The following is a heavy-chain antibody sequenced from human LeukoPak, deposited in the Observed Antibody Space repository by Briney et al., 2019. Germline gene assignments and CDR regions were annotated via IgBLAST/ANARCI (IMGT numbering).Heavy chain of an antibody. D-gene: IGHD2-21*01. CDR1: GFTFSSYA. J-gene: IGHJ3*02. CDR2: ISSRITTI. Sequence: GGSLRLSCAASGFTFSSYAMNWVRQAPGKGLEWVSYISSRITTIYYAESVKGRFTISRDNGKNSLYPQMNSLRAEDTAVYYCARDRCGGDCYYAFDIWGQGTMVTVSS. V-gene: IGHV3-48*01. CDR3: ARDRCGGDCYYAFDI.